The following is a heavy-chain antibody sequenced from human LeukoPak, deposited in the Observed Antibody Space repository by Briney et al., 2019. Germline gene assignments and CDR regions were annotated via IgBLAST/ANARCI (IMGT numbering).Heavy chain of an antibody. Sequence: SETLSLTCTVSGGSISSGGYYWSWIRQHPGKGLEWIGYIYYSGSTYYNPSLKSRVTISVDTSKNQFSLKLSSVTAEDTALYYCARGATGGIAAAGIPYWGQGTLVTVSS. CDR3: ARGATGGIAAAGIPY. CDR2: IYYSGST. V-gene: IGHV4-31*03. CDR1: GGSISSGGYY. J-gene: IGHJ4*02. D-gene: IGHD6-13*01.